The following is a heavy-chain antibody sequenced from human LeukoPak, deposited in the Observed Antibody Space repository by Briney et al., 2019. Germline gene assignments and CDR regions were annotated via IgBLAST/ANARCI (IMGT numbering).Heavy chain of an antibody. CDR2: ISSSGSTI. D-gene: IGHD3-9*01. CDR3: ARGSVQPYYDILTGFDAHYYGMDV. CDR1: GFTFSDYY. J-gene: IGHJ6*04. V-gene: IGHV3-11*01. Sequence: GGSLRLSCAASGFTFSDYYMSWIRQAPGKGLEWVSYISSSGSTIYYADSVKGRFTISRDNAKNSLYLQMNSLRAEDTAVYYCARGSVQPYYDILTGFDAHYYGMDVWGKGTTVTVSS.